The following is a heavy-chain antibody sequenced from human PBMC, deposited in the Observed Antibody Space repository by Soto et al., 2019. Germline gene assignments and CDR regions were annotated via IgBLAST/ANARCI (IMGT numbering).Heavy chain of an antibody. CDR1: GYSFLGYY. CDR2: INPNSADT. CDR3: ARDWGGLAPAATYYFYGLDV. V-gene: IGHV1-2*02. D-gene: IGHD3-16*01. Sequence: QALLVQSGAEVRKPGASVKVSCKASGYSFLGYYMHWVRQAPGQGLEWMGWINPNSADTNYAQKFQGRVTMTRDTSITTAYMELSRLTSDDTALYYCARDWGGLAPAATYYFYGLDVWGQGTTVTVSS. J-gene: IGHJ6*02.